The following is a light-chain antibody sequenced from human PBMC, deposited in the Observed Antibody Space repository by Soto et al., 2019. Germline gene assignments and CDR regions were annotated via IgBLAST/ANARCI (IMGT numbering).Light chain of an antibody. V-gene: IGKV3-20*01. CDR3: QCHQFIGSRIYS. CDR1: QTVTSTY. J-gene: IGKJ2*03. CDR2: GGS. Sequence: EIVLTQSPGTLSLSPGERATLSCRASQTVTSTYLAWYQQRPGQSPRLIIYGGSTRATGFPDRFSGGGSGTDFTLTIDRLEPEDSAVYYCQCHQFIGSRIYSFGQGTKLEI.